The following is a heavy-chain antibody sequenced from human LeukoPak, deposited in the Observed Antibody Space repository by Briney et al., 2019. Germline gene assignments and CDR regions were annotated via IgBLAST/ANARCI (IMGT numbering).Heavy chain of an antibody. V-gene: IGHV4-59*01. CDR2: VSYSGST. CDR1: GGSISNYY. CDR3: ARDLHDILTGWNWFDP. D-gene: IGHD3-9*01. J-gene: IGHJ5*02. Sequence: SETLSLTCTVSGGSISNYYWNWIRQPPGKGLEWIGYVSYSGSTNYNPSLKSRVTISLYTSKNQFSLILNSVTAADTAVYYCARDLHDILTGWNWFDPWGQGTLVTVSS.